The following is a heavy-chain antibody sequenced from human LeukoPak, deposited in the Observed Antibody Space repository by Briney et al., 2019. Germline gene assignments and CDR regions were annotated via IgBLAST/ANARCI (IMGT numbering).Heavy chain of an antibody. V-gene: IGHV1-69*05. D-gene: IGHD2-2*01. J-gene: IGHJ4*02. CDR2: IIPIFGTA. Sequence: SVKVSCKASGYTFTSYGISWVRQAPGQGLEWMGGIIPIFGTANYAQKFQGRVTITTDESTSTAYMELSSLRSEDTAVYYCARAGDCSSTSCYAGYFDYWGQGTLVTVSS. CDR1: GYTFTSYG. CDR3: ARAGDCSSTSCYAGYFDY.